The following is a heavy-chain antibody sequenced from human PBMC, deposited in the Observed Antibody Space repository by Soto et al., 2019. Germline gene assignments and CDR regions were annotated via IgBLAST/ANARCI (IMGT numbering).Heavy chain of an antibody. V-gene: IGHV3-74*01. CDR1: GFTFSNYW. D-gene: IGHD3-16*01. J-gene: IGHJ4*02. Sequence: EVQLVESGGGLVQPGGSLRLSCAASGFTFSNYWMHWVRQAPGKGPVWVSRINTDGSATNYADSVKGRFTISRDNAKNKYYVQTYSPGAGDAAGYCCACDLGGYGSHWGQGTLVTVSS. CDR2: INTDGSAT. CDR3: ACDLGGYGSH.